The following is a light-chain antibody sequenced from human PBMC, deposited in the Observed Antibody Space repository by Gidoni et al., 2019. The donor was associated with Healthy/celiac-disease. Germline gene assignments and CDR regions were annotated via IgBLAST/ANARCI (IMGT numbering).Light chain of an antibody. CDR3: QQYNNWPRT. Sequence: ELVMTQSPATLSVSPGESATLAGRASQSVSSNLAWSQQKPGQAPRLLIYGASTRAPGIPARFSGSGSGTEFTRTSSSLQSEGFAVYYCQQYNNWPRTFGQGTKVEIK. CDR1: QSVSSN. V-gene: IGKV3-15*01. CDR2: GAS. J-gene: IGKJ1*01.